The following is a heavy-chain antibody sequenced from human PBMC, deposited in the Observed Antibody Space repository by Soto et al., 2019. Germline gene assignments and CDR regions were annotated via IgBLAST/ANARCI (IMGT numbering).Heavy chain of an antibody. D-gene: IGHD5-18*01. Sequence: SETLSLTCTVSGGSINNYYWSWIRQSPGKGLEWIGYVYYSGTTNYNPTLKSRITILVDTSENQFSLKLSSVTAADTAVYYCARHSGYSYGYPNWFDPWGQGTLVTVSS. J-gene: IGHJ5*02. CDR2: VYYSGTT. CDR3: ARHSGYSYGYPNWFDP. V-gene: IGHV4-59*01. CDR1: GGSINNYY.